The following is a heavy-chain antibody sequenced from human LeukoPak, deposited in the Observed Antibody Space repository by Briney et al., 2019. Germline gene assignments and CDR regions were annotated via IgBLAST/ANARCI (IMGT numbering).Heavy chain of an antibody. CDR2: INPNSGGT. CDR1: GYTFTSYA. V-gene: IGHV1-18*01. CDR3: ARGRPESPFDP. D-gene: IGHD1-1*01. J-gene: IGHJ5*02. Sequence: GASVKVSCKASGYTFTSYAMNWVRQAPGQGLEWMGWINPNSGGTNYAQKFQGRVTMTTDTSTRTAYMELRSLRSDDTAMYYCARGRPESPFDPWGQGTLVTVSS.